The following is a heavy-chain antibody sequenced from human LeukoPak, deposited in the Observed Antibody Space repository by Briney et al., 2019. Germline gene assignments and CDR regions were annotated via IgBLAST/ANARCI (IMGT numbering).Heavy chain of an antibody. CDR2: IYYSGST. Sequence: PSETLSLTCTVSGGSISSYYWSWIRQPPGKGLEWIGYIYYSGSTNYNPSLKSRVTISVDTSKNQFSLKLSSVTAADTAVYYCARESWYSSSEFDYWGQGTLVTVSS. D-gene: IGHD6-6*01. CDR3: ARESWYSSSEFDY. V-gene: IGHV4-59*01. J-gene: IGHJ4*02. CDR1: GGSISSYY.